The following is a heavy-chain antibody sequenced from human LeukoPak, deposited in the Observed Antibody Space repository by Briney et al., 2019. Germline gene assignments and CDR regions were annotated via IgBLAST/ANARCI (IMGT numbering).Heavy chain of an antibody. CDR3: ARDGHKDPLEMATTYYFDY. V-gene: IGHV3-53*01. CDR2: IYSGGST. CDR1: GFTVSSNY. Sequence: GGSLRLSCAASGFTVSSNYMSWVRQAPGKGLEWVSVIYSGGSTYYADSVKGRFTISRDNSKNTLYPQMNSLRAEDTAVYYCARDGHKDPLEMATTYYFDYWGQGTLVTVSS. J-gene: IGHJ4*02. D-gene: IGHD5-24*01.